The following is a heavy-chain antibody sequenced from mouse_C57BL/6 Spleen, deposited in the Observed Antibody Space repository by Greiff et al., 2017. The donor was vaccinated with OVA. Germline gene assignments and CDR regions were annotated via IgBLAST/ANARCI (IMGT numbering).Heavy chain of an antibody. D-gene: IGHD2-1*01. J-gene: IGHJ4*01. Sequence: VQLQQSGPELVKPGASVKISCKASGYSFTGYYMNWVKQSPEKSLEWIGEINPSTGGTTYNQKFKATATLTVDKSSSTAYMQLKSLTSEDSAVYYCARPYGIFYAMDYWGQGTSVTGSS. CDR1: GYSFTGYY. V-gene: IGHV1-42*01. CDR2: INPSTGGT. CDR3: ARPYGIFYAMDY.